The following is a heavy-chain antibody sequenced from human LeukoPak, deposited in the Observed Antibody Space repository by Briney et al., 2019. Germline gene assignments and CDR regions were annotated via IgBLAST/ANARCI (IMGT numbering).Heavy chain of an antibody. CDR1: GGSFSGYY. J-gene: IGHJ5*02. Sequence: PSETLSLTCAVYGGSFSGYYWSWIRQPPGKGLEWIGEINHSGSTNYNPSLKSRVTISVDTSKYQFSLKLSSVTAADTAVYYCARASTVTTYNWFDPWGQGTLVTVSS. D-gene: IGHD4-17*01. CDR3: ARASTVTTYNWFDP. CDR2: INHSGST. V-gene: IGHV4-34*01.